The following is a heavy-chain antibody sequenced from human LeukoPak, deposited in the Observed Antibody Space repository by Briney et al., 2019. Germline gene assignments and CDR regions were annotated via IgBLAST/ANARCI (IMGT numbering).Heavy chain of an antibody. Sequence: PGGSLRLSCAASGFTFDNYVMAWFRQAPGKGLEWVSTISALFPNTYPADSVKGRFTISRDNSKSTLYLQMNSLRDEDTAVYYCAKDLFSGSGWAGNMDVWGKGTTVTVSS. V-gene: IGHV3-23*01. J-gene: IGHJ6*03. CDR2: ISALFPNT. CDR3: AKDLFSGSGWAGNMDV. CDR1: GFTFDNYV. D-gene: IGHD3-10*01.